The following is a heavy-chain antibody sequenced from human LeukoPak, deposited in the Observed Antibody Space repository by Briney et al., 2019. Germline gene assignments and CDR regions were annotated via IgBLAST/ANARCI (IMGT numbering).Heavy chain of an antibody. CDR1: GFTFSSYW. D-gene: IGHD5-18*01. CDR2: INPGGSSI. J-gene: IGHJ4*02. Sequence: HPGRSLRLSCAASGFTFSSYWMHWVRQVPGKGLVWVARINPGGSSITYADSVKGRFTISRDNTKNTLYLQMNSLRAEDTAVYYCAKDLGWIPYYFDYWGQGTLVTVSS. CDR3: AKDLGWIPYYFDY. V-gene: IGHV3-74*01.